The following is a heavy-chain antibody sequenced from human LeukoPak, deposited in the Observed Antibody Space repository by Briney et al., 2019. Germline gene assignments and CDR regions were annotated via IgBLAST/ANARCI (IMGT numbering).Heavy chain of an antibody. D-gene: IGHD3-22*01. Sequence: PGGSLTLSCATSGITFSSYEMNWVGQAPGKGLEWVSYISGSGSIIYYADSVKGRFTISSNNAKNSLYLQMNSLRAEDTAIYYCARVGHDSSGYYYHYYFDFWGQKTVVPVSS. CDR2: ISGSGSII. V-gene: IGHV3-48*03. CDR1: GITFSSYE. J-gene: IGHJ4*02. CDR3: ARVGHDSSGYYYHYYFDF.